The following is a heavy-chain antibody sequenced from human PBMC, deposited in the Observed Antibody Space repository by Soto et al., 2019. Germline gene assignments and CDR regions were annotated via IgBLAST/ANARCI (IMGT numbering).Heavy chain of an antibody. CDR1: GGSISSSNW. Sequence: PSETLSLTCAVSGGSISSSNWWSWVRQPPGKGLEWIGEIYHSGSTNYNPSLKSRVTISVDKSKNQFSLTLSSVTAADNPVHYCARFNSGNYYAAFDIWGQGPMVX. D-gene: IGHD1-26*01. V-gene: IGHV4-4*02. CDR2: IYHSGST. CDR3: ARFNSGNYYAAFDI. J-gene: IGHJ3*02.